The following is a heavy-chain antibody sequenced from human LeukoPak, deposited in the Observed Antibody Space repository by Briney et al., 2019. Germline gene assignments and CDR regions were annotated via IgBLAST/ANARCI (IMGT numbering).Heavy chain of an antibody. CDR1: GGSISSGSYC. J-gene: IGHJ6*03. CDR3: ARDGDFWSGYSAHYYYYMDV. CDR2: IYASAST. D-gene: IGHD3-3*01. V-gene: IGHV4-61*02. Sequence: SQTLSLTCTVPGGSISSGSYCWSWIRQPDGKGLEWIGRIYASASTNHNPSLKSRVTISVATSKNQFSLKLSSVTAADTAVYYCARDGDFWSGYSAHYYYYMDVWGKGTTVTVSS.